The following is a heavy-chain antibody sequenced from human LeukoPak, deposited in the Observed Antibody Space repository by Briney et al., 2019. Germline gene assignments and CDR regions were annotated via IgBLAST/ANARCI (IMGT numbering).Heavy chain of an antibody. V-gene: IGHV3-30*02. CDR2: IRDDGSNK. J-gene: IGHJ4*02. D-gene: IGHD6-19*01. Sequence: QPGGSLRLSCAASGFTFSSYGMHWVRQAPGKGLEWVAFIRDDGSNKYYADSVKGRFTISRDNSKNTVYLQMNSLRAEDTAVYYCAKAPPYSSGWYPIDYWGQGTLVTVSS. CDR1: GFTFSSYG. CDR3: AKAPPYSSGWYPIDY.